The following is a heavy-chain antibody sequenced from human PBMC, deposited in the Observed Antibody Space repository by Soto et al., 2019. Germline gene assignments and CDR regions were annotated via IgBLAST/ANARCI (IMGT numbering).Heavy chain of an antibody. V-gene: IGHV3-30*18. D-gene: IGHD5-12*01. J-gene: IGHJ4*02. CDR1: GFTFSSYG. Sequence: GGSLRLSCAASGFTFSSYGMHWVRQAPGKGLEWVAVISYDGSNKYYADSVKGRFTISRDNSKNTLYLQMNSLRAEDTAVYYCAKDHGYDIYYFDYWGQGTLVTVSS. CDR2: ISYDGSNK. CDR3: AKDHGYDIYYFDY.